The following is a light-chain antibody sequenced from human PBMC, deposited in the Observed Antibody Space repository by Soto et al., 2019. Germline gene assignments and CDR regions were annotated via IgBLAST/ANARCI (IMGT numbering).Light chain of an antibody. CDR3: QQCYSTLVT. V-gene: IGKV4-1*01. CDR1: QSVLYSSNNKNY. J-gene: IGKJ3*01. CDR2: WAS. Sequence: DIVLTQSPDSLAVSLGERATINCKSSQSVLYSSNNKNYLAWYQQKPGQPPKLLINWASTRESGVPERFSGSGSGTDFTLTISSLQAEDVAVYYCQQCYSTLVTFGPGTKVDIK.